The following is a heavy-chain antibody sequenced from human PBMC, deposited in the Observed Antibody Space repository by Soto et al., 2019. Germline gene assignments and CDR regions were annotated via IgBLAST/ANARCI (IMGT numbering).Heavy chain of an antibody. J-gene: IGHJ4*02. CDR3: VVYSSSSGRHFDY. Sequence: GQSLKISCKSSGYIFSKYCIGWVRQMPGKGLEWMGTIYPGDSDTRYSPSFQGQVTISADKSITTAYLQWRSLKASDTAIYYCVVYSSSSGRHFDYWGQGTLVTVSS. CDR2: IYPGDSDT. D-gene: IGHD6-6*01. V-gene: IGHV5-51*01. CDR1: GYIFSKYC.